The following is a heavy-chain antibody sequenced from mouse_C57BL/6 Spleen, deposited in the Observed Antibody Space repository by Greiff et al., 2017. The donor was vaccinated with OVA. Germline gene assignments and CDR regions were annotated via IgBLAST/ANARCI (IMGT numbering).Heavy chain of an antibody. D-gene: IGHD2-4*01. Sequence: DVKLVESGGGLVQPGGSLKLSCAASGFTFSDYYMYWVRQTPEKRLEWVAYLSNGGGSPYYPDTVKGRFTISRDNAKNTLYLQMSRLKSEDTAMDYCARSYDYGGAWFAYWGQGTLVTVSA. CDR2: LSNGGGSP. V-gene: IGHV5-12*01. CDR1: GFTFSDYY. CDR3: ARSYDYGGAWFAY. J-gene: IGHJ3*01.